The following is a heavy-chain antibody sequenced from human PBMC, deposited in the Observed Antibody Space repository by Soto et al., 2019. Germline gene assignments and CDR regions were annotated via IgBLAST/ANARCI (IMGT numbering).Heavy chain of an antibody. CDR2: IYTSGST. CDR3: ARVVIAARTSIYFDY. Sequence: SETLSLTCTVSGGSISSYYWSWIRQPAGKGLEWIGRIYTSGSTNYNPSLKSRVAMSVDTSKNQFSLKLSSVTAADTAVYYCARVVIAARTSIYFDYWGQGTLVTVSS. CDR1: GGSISSYY. J-gene: IGHJ4*02. D-gene: IGHD6-6*01. V-gene: IGHV4-4*07.